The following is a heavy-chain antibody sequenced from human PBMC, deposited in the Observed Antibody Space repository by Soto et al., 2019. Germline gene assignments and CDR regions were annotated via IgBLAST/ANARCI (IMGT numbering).Heavy chain of an antibody. D-gene: IGHD2-21*01. V-gene: IGHV4-34*01. Sequence: QVQLQQWGAGLLKPSETLSLTCAVYGGSFSGYYWSWIRQPPGKGLEWIGEINHSGSTNYNPSLKSRVTISVDTSKNQFSLKLSSVTAADTAVYYCARGDFRGNWCQGTLVTVSS. CDR2: INHSGST. CDR3: ARGDFRGN. J-gene: IGHJ4*02. CDR1: GGSFSGYY.